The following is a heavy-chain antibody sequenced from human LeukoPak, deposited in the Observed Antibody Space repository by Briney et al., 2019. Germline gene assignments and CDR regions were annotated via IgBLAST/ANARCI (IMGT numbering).Heavy chain of an antibody. V-gene: IGHV3-74*03. CDR1: GFSVSSQY. J-gene: IGHJ4*02. Sequence: PGGSLRLSCAASGFSVSSQYMSWVRQAPGKGLVWVSRINSDGRITTYADSVEGRFTISRDNAKNTLYLQMNSLRAGDTAVYYCARDRTEGYDSSGPPKYWGQGSLVTVSS. CDR2: INSDGRIT. CDR3: ARDRTEGYDSSGPPKY. D-gene: IGHD3-22*01.